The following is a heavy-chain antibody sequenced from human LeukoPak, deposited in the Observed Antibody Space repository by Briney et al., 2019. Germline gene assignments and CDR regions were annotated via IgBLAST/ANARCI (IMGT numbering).Heavy chain of an antibody. D-gene: IGHD1-1*01. Sequence: PGGSLRLSCVVSGFTFSNYEMNWVRQAPGKGLKWISYMSSSGSNIYYADSVKGRFTISRDNAKNSLYLQMNSLRTEDTAVYYCARLAVGYNSASNWFDPWGQGTLVTVSS. CDR1: GFTFSNYE. CDR3: ARLAVGYNSASNWFDP. CDR2: MSSSGSNI. J-gene: IGHJ5*02. V-gene: IGHV3-48*03.